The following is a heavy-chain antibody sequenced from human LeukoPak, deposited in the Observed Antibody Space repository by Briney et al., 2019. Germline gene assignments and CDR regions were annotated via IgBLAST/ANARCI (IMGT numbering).Heavy chain of an antibody. V-gene: IGHV3-30*04. D-gene: IGHD3-10*01. J-gene: IGHJ4*02. CDR2: ISYDGSNK. CDR3: ARLWGPKVWFGELGFYFDY. Sequence: GGSLRLSCAASGFTFSSYAMHWVRQAPGKGLEWVAVISYDGSNKYYADSVKGRFTISKDNSENTLYLQMNSLRAEDTAVYYCARLWGPKVWFGELGFYFDYWGQGTLVTVSS. CDR1: GFTFSSYA.